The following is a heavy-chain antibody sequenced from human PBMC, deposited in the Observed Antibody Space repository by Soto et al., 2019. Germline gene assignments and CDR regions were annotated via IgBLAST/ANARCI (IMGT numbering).Heavy chain of an antibody. J-gene: IGHJ4*02. V-gene: IGHV3-23*01. Sequence: EVQLLESGGDLVQPGGSLRLSCVTSGFSFSNFAMGWFRRAPGKGLDWVSAIRPSGGRTYYTASVRGRFSISRADSKNTVSLQMNSLGAEDTARYFCAREAAGTRGWSTADHWGQG. D-gene: IGHD1-1*01. CDR1: GFSFSNFA. CDR3: AREAAGTRGWSTADH. CDR2: IRPSGGRT.